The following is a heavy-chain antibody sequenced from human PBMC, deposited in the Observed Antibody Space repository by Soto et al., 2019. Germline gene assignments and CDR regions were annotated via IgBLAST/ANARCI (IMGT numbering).Heavy chain of an antibody. CDR3: AKDRVGGTFYTPLAF. Sequence: QVQLVESGGGVVQPGGCLRLSCQASGFNFDNYGMHWVRQAPGKGLAWVAGITYDGSFQYYADSVKSRFTISRDNSKNTLSLHLNTLKPEDTAVYHCAKDRVGGTFYTPLAFWGQGTLVTVSS. V-gene: IGHV3-30*18. CDR1: GFNFDNYG. J-gene: IGHJ4*02. CDR2: ITYDGSFQ. D-gene: IGHD1-7*01.